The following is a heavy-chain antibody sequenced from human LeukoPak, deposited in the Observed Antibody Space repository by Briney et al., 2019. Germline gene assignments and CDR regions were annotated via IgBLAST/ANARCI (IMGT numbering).Heavy chain of an antibody. J-gene: IGHJ6*02. Sequence: GSSVKVSCKASVGTXSNYAISGVRQAPGQGLEWMGRGIPILGIANYAQKFQGRVTITADKSTSTAYMELSSLRSEDTAVYYCASASKDTAMVIDYYYYGMDVWGQGTTVTVSS. D-gene: IGHD5-18*01. CDR3: ASASKDTAMVIDYYYYGMDV. V-gene: IGHV1-69*04. CDR1: VGTXSNYA. CDR2: GIPILGIA.